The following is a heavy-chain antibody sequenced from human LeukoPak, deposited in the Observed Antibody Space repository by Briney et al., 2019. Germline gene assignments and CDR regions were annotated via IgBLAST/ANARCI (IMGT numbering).Heavy chain of an antibody. J-gene: IGHJ4*02. Sequence: GGSLRLSCAASGVTLSTYAMSWVRQAPGKGLEWVSTISGSGSGTYYADSVKGRFTISRDNAKNTLYLQINSLRAEDTAVYYCAKAGSSGYPPNVEQWGQGTQVTVSS. CDR3: AKAGSSGYPPNVEQ. D-gene: IGHD3-22*01. V-gene: IGHV3-23*01. CDR1: GVTLSTYA. CDR2: ISGSGSGT.